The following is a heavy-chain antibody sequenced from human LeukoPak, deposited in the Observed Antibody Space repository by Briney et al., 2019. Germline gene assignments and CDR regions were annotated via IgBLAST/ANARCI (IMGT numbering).Heavy chain of an antibody. CDR3: ARDGNVGGNDYVWGSYDY. D-gene: IGHD3-16*01. CDR2: INPSGGST. Sequence: GASVKVSCKASGYTFTSYYMHWVRQAPGQGLEWMGIINPSGGSTSYAQKFQGRVTMTRDTSTSTVYMELSSLRSEDTAVYYCARDGNVGGNDYVWGSYDYWGQGTLVTVSS. J-gene: IGHJ4*02. CDR1: GYTFTSYY. V-gene: IGHV1-46*01.